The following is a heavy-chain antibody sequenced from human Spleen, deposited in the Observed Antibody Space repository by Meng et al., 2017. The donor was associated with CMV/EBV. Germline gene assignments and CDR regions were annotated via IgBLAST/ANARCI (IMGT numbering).Heavy chain of an antibody. V-gene: IGHV5-51*01. D-gene: IGHD2-2*01. CDR3: ARQFDTRTWDNWFDP. Sequence: GESLKISCKGSGYTFTNYWIGWVRQMPGKGLEWMGIIYPGDSDTRYSPSFQGQVTISADKSISTAYLQWSSLKASDTAMYYCARQFDTRTWDNWFDPWGQGTLVTVSS. CDR1: GYTFTNYW. J-gene: IGHJ5*02. CDR2: IYPGDSDT.